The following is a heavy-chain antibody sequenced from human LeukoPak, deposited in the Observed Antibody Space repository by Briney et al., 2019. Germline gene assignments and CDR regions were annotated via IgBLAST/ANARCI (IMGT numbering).Heavy chain of an antibody. V-gene: IGHV1-2*02. CDR2: IKPNSGGT. CDR3: ARGRRHYDSSDYYYEGDGFDI. D-gene: IGHD3-22*01. CDR1: GYSFADYY. Sequence: ASVKVSCTASGYSFADYYMHWVRQAPGQGLEWMGWIKPNSGGTRSAQKFQGRVTMTRDTSISTAYMELSRLRSDDTAVYYCARGRRHYDSSDYYYEGDGFDIWGQGTMVTVSS. J-gene: IGHJ3*02.